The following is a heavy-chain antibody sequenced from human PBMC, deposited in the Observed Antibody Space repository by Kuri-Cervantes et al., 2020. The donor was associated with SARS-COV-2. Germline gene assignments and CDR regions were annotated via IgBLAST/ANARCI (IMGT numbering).Heavy chain of an antibody. D-gene: IGHD6-19*01. Sequence: SETLSLTCAVSGYSISSGYYWGWIRQPPGKGLEWIGSIYHSGSTYYNSSLKSRVTISVDTSKNQFSLKLSSVTAADTAVYYCARFGIAVARSVDYWGQGTLVTVSS. CDR1: GYSISSGYY. CDR2: IYHSGST. CDR3: ARFGIAVARSVDY. J-gene: IGHJ4*02. V-gene: IGHV4-38-2*01.